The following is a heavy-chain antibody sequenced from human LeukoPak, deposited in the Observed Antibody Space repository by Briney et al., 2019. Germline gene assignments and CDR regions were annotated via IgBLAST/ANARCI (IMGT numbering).Heavy chain of an antibody. V-gene: IGHV1-58*02. J-gene: IGHJ4*02. CDR2: IVVGSGNT. Sequence: ASVKLSCKASGFTFTSTAMHWVRHARGQRLEWIGWIVVGSGNTNYAQKYQERVTITRDMSASTANMELSRLRSEDTAVYYCAEELAGFSFGYWGQGTLVTVSS. D-gene: IGHD3-3*02. CDR3: AEELAGFSFGY. CDR1: GFTFTSTA.